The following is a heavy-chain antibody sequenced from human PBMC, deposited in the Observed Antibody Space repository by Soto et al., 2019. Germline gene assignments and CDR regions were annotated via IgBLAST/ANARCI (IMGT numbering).Heavy chain of an antibody. CDR2: ISYDGINK. V-gene: IGHV3-30-3*01. CDR1: GFTFSSYA. CDR3: ARGVHYYDSSGYPHFDY. D-gene: IGHD3-22*01. J-gene: IGHJ4*02. Sequence: PGGSMRLYCAASGFTFSSYAMHWVRKASGKGLEWVAVISYDGINKYYADSVKGRFTISRDNSKNTLYLQMNSLRAEDMAVYYCARGVHYYDSSGYPHFDYWGQGT.